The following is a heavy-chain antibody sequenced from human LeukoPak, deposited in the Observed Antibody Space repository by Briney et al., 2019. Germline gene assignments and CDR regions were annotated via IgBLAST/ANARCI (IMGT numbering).Heavy chain of an antibody. J-gene: IGHJ4*02. D-gene: IGHD3-22*01. V-gene: IGHV4-59*01. CDR1: GGSISSYY. Sequence: PSETLSLTCTVSGGSISSYYWSWIRQPPGKGLEWIGYIYYSGSTNYNPSLKSRVTISVDTSKNQFSLKLSSVTAADTAVYYCARVSFITMIAIDYWGQGTLVTVSS. CDR2: IYYSGST. CDR3: ARVSFITMIAIDY.